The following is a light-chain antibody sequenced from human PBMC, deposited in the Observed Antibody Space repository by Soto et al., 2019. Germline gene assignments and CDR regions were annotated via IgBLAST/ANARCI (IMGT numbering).Light chain of an antibody. CDR2: GVT. J-gene: IGLJ1*01. CDR1: GSDIGAYNF. CDR3: YSYAGSSTSFYV. V-gene: IGLV2-8*01. Sequence: QLVLAQPPSASGSPGQSVTISCTGSGSDIGAYNFVSWYQQHPGKAPKLMIFGVTERPSGVPDRFSGSKSGNTASLTVSGLQADDEAVYYCYSYAGSSTSFYVFGTGTKLTVL.